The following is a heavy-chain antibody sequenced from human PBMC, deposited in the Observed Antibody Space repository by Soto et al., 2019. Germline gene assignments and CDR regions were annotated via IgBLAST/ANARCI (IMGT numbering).Heavy chain of an antibody. CDR1: GFTFSRDG. V-gene: IGHV3-23*01. D-gene: IGHD4-17*01. Sequence: GGYLRLSCAASGFTFSRDGMSWVRQAPGKGLEWVSLITDNGGNTYYADSVKGRFTISRDNTKNTLFLQMNSLRAEDTAVYYCAKERATTTAFDYWGQGALVTVSS. CDR2: ITDNGGNT. CDR3: AKERATTTAFDY. J-gene: IGHJ4*02.